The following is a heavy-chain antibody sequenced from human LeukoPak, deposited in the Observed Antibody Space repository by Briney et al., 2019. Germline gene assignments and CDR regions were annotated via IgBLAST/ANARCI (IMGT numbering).Heavy chain of an antibody. J-gene: IGHJ5*02. CDR3: ARASKIVVVPAATPPDP. V-gene: IGHV1-2*02. CDR1: GYTFTGYY. Sequence: ASAKVSCKASGYTFTGYYMHWVRQAPGQGLEWMGWINPNSGGTNYAQKFQGRVTMTRDTSICTAYMELSRLRSDDTAVYYCARASKIVVVPAATPPDPWGQGTLVTVSS. CDR2: INPNSGGT. D-gene: IGHD2-2*01.